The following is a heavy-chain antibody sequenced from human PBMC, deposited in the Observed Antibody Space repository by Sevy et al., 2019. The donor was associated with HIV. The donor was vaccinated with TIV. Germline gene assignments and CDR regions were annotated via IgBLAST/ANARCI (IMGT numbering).Heavy chain of an antibody. CDR1: GGSISSYY. Sequence: SETLSLTCAVSGGSISSYYWGWIRQPPGKGLEWIGYIYYSGSTNYNPPLKSRVTISVDTSKNQFSLKLSSVTAANTAVYYCARVAEDSSGWFDYYYYYMDVWGKGTTVTVSS. J-gene: IGHJ6*03. V-gene: IGHV4-59*01. CDR3: ARVAEDSSGWFDYYYYYMDV. D-gene: IGHD6-19*01. CDR2: IYYSGST.